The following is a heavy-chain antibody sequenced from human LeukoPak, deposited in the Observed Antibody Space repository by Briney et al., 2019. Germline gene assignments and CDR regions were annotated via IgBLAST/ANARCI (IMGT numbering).Heavy chain of an antibody. CDR2: IIPIFGTA. CDR1: GGTFSSYA. V-gene: IGHV1-69*05. Sequence: SVKVSCKASGGTFSSYAISCVRQAPGQGLEWMGRIIPIFGTANYAQKFQGRVTITTDESTSTAYMELSSLRSEDTAVYYCARESLGQGQWLVQYYWGQGTLVTVSS. D-gene: IGHD6-19*01. J-gene: IGHJ4*02. CDR3: ARESLGQGQWLVQYY.